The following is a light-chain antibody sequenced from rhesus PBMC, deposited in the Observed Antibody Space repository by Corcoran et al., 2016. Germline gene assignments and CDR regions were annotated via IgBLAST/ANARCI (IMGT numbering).Light chain of an antibody. J-gene: IGKJ3*01. CDR2: KAS. Sequence: DIQVTQSPSYLSASVGDRVTITCRASENVNNYLNWYQQKPGKAPKLLISKASTLLSGVPSRFSGSGSGTVYTCTISRLQPEDVASYYCPQGYGTPFTFGPGTKLDIK. CDR3: PQGYGTPFT. V-gene: IGKV1-74*01. CDR1: ENVNNY.